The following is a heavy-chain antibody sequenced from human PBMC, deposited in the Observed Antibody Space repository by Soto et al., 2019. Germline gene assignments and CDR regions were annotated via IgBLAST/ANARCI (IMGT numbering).Heavy chain of an antibody. J-gene: IGHJ6*02. CDR1: GGSFSGYY. Sequence: NPSETLSLTCAVYGGSFSGYYWSWIRQPPGKGLEWIGEINHSGSTNYNPSLKSRVTISVDTSKNQFSLKLSSVTAADTAVYYCARRMSIAAAGRGYYYYYYGMDVWGQGTTVTVSS. CDR2: INHSGST. D-gene: IGHD6-13*01. CDR3: ARRMSIAAAGRGYYYYYYGMDV. V-gene: IGHV4-34*01.